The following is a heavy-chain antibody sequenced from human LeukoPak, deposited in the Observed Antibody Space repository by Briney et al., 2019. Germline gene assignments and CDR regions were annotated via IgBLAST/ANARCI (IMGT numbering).Heavy chain of an antibody. CDR1: GYTFTGHY. CDR3: ARSKGISTSLEGFDI. J-gene: IGHJ3*02. D-gene: IGHD2-2*01. CDR2: VNPDSGGT. Sequence: ASVKASCKASGYTFTGHYMHWVRQAPGQGLEWMAWVNPDSGGTIYAQKFQGRVTVTRDTSFSTAYMALSRLRSDDTAVYYCARSKGISTSLEGFDIWGQGTMVTVSS. V-gene: IGHV1-2*02.